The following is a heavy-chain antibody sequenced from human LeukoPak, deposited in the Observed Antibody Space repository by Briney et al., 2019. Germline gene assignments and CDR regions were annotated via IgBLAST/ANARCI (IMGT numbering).Heavy chain of an antibody. CDR3: ARDRPLYCSSTSCRNWFDP. Sequence: SETLSLTCTVSGGSISSYYWSWIRQPAGKGLEWIGRIYTSGSTNYNPSLKSRVTMSVDTSKNQFSLKLSSVTAADTAVYYCARDRPLYCSSTSCRNWFDPWGQGTLVTVSS. CDR2: IYTSGST. J-gene: IGHJ5*02. D-gene: IGHD2-2*01. CDR1: GGSISSYY. V-gene: IGHV4-4*07.